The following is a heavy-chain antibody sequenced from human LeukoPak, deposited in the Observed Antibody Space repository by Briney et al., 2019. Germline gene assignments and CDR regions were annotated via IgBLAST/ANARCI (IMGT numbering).Heavy chain of an antibody. CDR3: ARDIVKGSGYSGYGPNDY. V-gene: IGHV4-59*12. Sequence: SETLSLTCSVSGGSMTNYYWSWIRQPPGKGLEWIGYIYYSGSTNYNPALKSRVTMSVDTSKNQFSLKLSSVTAADTAVYYCARDIVKGSGYSGYGPNDYWGQGTLVTVSS. J-gene: IGHJ4*02. D-gene: IGHD5-12*01. CDR2: IYYSGST. CDR1: GGSMTNYY.